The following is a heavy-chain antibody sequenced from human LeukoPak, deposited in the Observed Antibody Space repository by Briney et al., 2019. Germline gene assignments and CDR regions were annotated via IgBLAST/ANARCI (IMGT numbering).Heavy chain of an antibody. Sequence: SQTLSLTCTVSGDSISSGGYYGRWLRQPPGTGLGRIGYIDYNGSPYYNPSLKSQVTISVDTSKNQLSLKRSAVTAADTAMYYCSSTVAYCGGDGYFRYFQGWGKG. CDR2: IDYNGSP. J-gene: IGHJ1*01. CDR3: SSTVAYCGGDGYFRYFQG. V-gene: IGHV4-31*01. CDR1: GDSISSGGYY. D-gene: IGHD2-21*02.